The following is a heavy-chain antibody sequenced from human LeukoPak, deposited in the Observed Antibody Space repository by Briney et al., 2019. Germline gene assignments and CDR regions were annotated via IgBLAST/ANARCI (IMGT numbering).Heavy chain of an antibody. Sequence: GGSLRLSCAASGFTFSNYNMNWVRQAPGKGLEWVSSISSSSSYIYYADSVKGRFTISRDNAKNSLYLQMNSLTVEDTAVYYCARDMGWQQFDQWGQGTLVTVSS. CDR1: GFTFSNYN. CDR3: ARDMGWQQFDQ. J-gene: IGHJ4*02. D-gene: IGHD5-24*01. CDR2: ISSSSSYI. V-gene: IGHV3-21*01.